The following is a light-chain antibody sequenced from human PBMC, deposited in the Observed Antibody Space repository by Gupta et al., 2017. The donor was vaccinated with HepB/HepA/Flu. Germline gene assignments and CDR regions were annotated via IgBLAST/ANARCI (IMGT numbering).Light chain of an antibody. CDR1: QSISSW. Sequence: DIQMTQSPSTQSASVGDRVTITCRASQSISSWLAWYQQKPGKAPKLLIYKASSLERGVPPRISGSGSGTEFTLTISSLQPDDFATYYCQQYNSYPFTFGPGTKVDIK. CDR2: KAS. CDR3: QQYNSYPFT. J-gene: IGKJ3*01. V-gene: IGKV1-5*03.